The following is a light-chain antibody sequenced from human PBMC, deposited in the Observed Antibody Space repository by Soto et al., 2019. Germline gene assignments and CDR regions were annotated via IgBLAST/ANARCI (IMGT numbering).Light chain of an antibody. J-gene: IGKJ4*01. V-gene: IGKV1-12*01. CDR2: AAS. CDR1: QVISSW. Sequence: DIQLTQSPSFLSASVGDTVTITCRASQVISSWLAWYQQKPGKAPNLLIYAASNLQSGVPSRFSGSESGTEFTLTISSLQPEDFATYYCQQASSFPLTFGGGTKV. CDR3: QQASSFPLT.